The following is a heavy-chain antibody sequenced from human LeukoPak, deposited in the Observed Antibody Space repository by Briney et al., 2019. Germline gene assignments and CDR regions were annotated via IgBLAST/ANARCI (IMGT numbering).Heavy chain of an antibody. CDR1: GGSISSYY. D-gene: IGHD5-18*01. CDR3: ASLGYSYGFDY. V-gene: IGHV4-59*01. CDR2: IYYSGST. J-gene: IGHJ4*02. Sequence: PSETLSLTCTVSGGSISSYYWSWIRQPPGKGPEWIGYIYYSGSTNYNPSLKSRVTISVDTSKNQFSLKLSSVTAADTAVYYCASLGYSYGFDYWGQGTLVTVSS.